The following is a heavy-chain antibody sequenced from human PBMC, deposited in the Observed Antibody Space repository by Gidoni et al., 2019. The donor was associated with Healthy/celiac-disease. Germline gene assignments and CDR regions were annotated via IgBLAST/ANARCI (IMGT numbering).Heavy chain of an antibody. J-gene: IGHJ4*02. CDR2: ISYDGSNK. V-gene: IGHV3-30*04. Sequence: QVQLVESGGGVGQPGRSLRLSCAASGFTFSSYAMHWVRQAPGKGLGWVAVISYDGSNKYYADSVKGRFTISRDNSKNTLYLQMNSLRAEDTAVYYCAREAPPRYFDYWGQGTLVTVSS. CDR3: AREAPPRYFDY. CDR1: GFTFSSYA.